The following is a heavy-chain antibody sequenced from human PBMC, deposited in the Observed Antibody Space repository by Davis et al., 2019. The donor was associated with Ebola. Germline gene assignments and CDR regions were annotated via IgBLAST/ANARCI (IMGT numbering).Heavy chain of an antibody. Sequence: AESLKISCTASGYNFATHWIAWVRQMPGKGLEWMGIIYPGDSDIRYSPSFQGQVTISADKSIATAYLQWSSLKASDTAMYYCARHYGLGYGNDYWGQGTLVTVSS. CDR3: ARHYGLGYGNDY. J-gene: IGHJ4*02. D-gene: IGHD5-18*01. CDR2: IYPGDSDI. V-gene: IGHV5-51*01. CDR1: GYNFATHW.